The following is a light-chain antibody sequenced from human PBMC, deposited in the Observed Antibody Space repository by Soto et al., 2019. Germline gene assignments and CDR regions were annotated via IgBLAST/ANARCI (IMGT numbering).Light chain of an antibody. V-gene: IGKV3-15*01. Sequence: EIVMTQSPATLSVSPGERASLSCRASQSVSSNLAWYQQKPGQTPRLLIYGGPTGAIGTPPGFRGGGSGKDFTPTISSLQSEHFAFYYVQKYKNCPPPFGGGTK. CDR1: QSVSSN. J-gene: IGKJ4*01. CDR3: QKYKNCPPP. CDR2: GGP.